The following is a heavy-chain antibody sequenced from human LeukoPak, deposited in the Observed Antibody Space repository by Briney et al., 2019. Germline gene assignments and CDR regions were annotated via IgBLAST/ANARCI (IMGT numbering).Heavy chain of an antibody. Sequence: ASVKVSCKASGYRFTGYHIHWVRQAPGQGLEWMGWISPHTGATNYAQQFQGRVTMTRNTSVSTASMELNRLKSDDTAVYYCARDGFRVTTTFTYYYYYSMVVWGEGTTVTVSS. CDR3: ARDGFRVTTTFTYYYYYSMVV. CDR1: GYRFTGYH. V-gene: IGHV1-2*02. CDR2: ISPHTGAT. D-gene: IGHD4-11*01. J-gene: IGHJ6*03.